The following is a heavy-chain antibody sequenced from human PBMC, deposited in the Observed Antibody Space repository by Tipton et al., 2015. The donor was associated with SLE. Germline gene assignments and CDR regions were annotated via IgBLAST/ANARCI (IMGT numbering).Heavy chain of an antibody. Sequence: SLRLSCAASGFTFSSYGMHWVRQAPGKGLEWVAVIWYDGSNKYYADSVKGRFTISRDNSKNTLYLQMNGLRAEDTAVYYCARDGTVLLWFGESYFDYWGQGTLVTVSS. CDR3: ARDGTVLLWFGESYFDY. CDR2: IWYDGSNK. CDR1: GFTFSSYG. V-gene: IGHV3-33*01. J-gene: IGHJ4*02. D-gene: IGHD3-10*01.